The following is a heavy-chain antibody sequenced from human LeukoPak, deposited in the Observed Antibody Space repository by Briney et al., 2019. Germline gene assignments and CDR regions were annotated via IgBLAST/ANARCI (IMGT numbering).Heavy chain of an antibody. CDR3: AKEYDSSGYYRGGFDY. D-gene: IGHD3-22*01. Sequence: PGGSLRLSCAGSGFTFDDYAMHWVRQAPGKGLERVSLISLDGGSTYYADSVKGRFTISRDNSKNSLYLQMNSLRAEDTALYYCAKEYDSSGYYRGGFDYWGQGTLVTVSA. V-gene: IGHV3-43D*03. CDR2: ISLDGGST. CDR1: GFTFDDYA. J-gene: IGHJ4*02.